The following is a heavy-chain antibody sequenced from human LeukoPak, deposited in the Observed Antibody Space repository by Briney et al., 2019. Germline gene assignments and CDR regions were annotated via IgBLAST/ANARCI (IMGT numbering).Heavy chain of an antibody. CDR1: GFTFSSYA. Sequence: GGSLRLSCAASGFTFSSYAMHWVRQAPGKGLEWVAVISYDGSNKYYADSAKGRFTISRDNSKNTLYLQMNSLRAEDTAVYYCAKAGRDSGVITLYYYYGMDVWGQGTTVTVSS. V-gene: IGHV3-30-3*01. J-gene: IGHJ6*02. CDR3: AKAGRDSGVITLYYYYGMDV. CDR2: ISYDGSNK. D-gene: IGHD3-22*01.